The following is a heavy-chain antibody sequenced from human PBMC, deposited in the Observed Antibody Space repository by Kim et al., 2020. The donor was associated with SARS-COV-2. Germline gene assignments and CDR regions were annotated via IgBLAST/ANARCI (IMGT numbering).Heavy chain of an antibody. V-gene: IGHV1-8*01. CDR2: MNPNSGNT. J-gene: IGHJ6*02. CDR1: GYTFTSYD. CDR3: AKRRFYYYGMDV. Sequence: ASVKASCKASGYTFTSYDINWVRQATGQGLEWMGWMNPNSGNTGYAQKFQGRVTMTRNTSISTAYMELSSLRSEDTAVYYCAKRRFYYYGMDVWGQGTTVTVSS.